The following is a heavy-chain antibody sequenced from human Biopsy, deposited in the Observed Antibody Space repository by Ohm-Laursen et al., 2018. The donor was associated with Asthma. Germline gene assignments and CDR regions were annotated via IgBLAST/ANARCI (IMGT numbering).Heavy chain of an antibody. CDR2: IYYSGTT. V-gene: IGHV4-39*01. CDR3: VRGSSSWHHGPFHYYYGLDV. D-gene: IGHD6-13*01. CDR1: SGSGGYMRSGNYY. Sequence: SETLSLTCSLSSGSGGYMRSGNYYWGWIRQPPGKGLEWIGSIYYSGTTYYNPSLESQATVSADTSKNQFSLKLTSGTAADTAVYYCVRGSSSWHHGPFHYYYGLDVWGQGTTATVSS. J-gene: IGHJ6*02.